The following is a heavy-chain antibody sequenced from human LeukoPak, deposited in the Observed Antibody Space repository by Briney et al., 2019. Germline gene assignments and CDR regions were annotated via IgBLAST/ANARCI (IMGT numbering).Heavy chain of an antibody. CDR1: GYTFTSYG. J-gene: IGHJ4*02. CDR3: ARLPWELTTRDY. V-gene: IGHV1-8*02. CDR2: MNPNSGNT. D-gene: IGHD1-26*01. Sequence: ASVKVSCKASGYTFTSYGISWVRQATGQGLEWMGWMNPNSGNTGYAQKFQGRVTMTRDTSISTAYMELSRLRSDDTAVYYCARLPWELTTRDYWGQGTLVTVSS.